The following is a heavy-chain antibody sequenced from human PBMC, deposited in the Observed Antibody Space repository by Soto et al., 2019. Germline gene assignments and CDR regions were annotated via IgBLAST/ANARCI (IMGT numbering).Heavy chain of an antibody. CDR3: AKMVGATLVDY. V-gene: IGHV4-4*01. CDR2: IHHSGST. D-gene: IGHD1-26*01. Sequence: QVQLQESGPGLVKPSGTLSLTCTVSGASISSTSSGDWWSWVRQPPGKGLEWIGEIHHSGSTNYNPSLKSRVTMSVAKSKNQFSLRLTSVTAADTAVYWCAKMVGATLVDYWGQGTLVTVSS. CDR1: GASISSTSSGDW. J-gene: IGHJ4*02.